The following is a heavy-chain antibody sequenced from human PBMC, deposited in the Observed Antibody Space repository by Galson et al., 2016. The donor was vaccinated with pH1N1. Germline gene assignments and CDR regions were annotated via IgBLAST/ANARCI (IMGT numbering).Heavy chain of an antibody. Sequence: SETLSLTCNVSGYSISNGYYWGWVRQPPGKGLEWIGSVYHSGHTYYTPSLQSRVTVSVDTSKNQFSLTLTSVTAADTAVYYCARNIGYSRGYYFDFWGQGTLLTVSS. D-gene: IGHD2-15*01. CDR1: GYSISNGYY. V-gene: IGHV4-38-2*02. J-gene: IGHJ4*02. CDR3: ARNIGYSRGYYFDF. CDR2: VYHSGHT.